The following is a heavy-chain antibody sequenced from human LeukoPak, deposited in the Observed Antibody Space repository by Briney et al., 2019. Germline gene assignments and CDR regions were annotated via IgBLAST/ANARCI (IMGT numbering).Heavy chain of an antibody. CDR3: AKGIYSSGWSYFDY. D-gene: IGHD6-19*01. CDR2: LSGSGITT. Sequence: GGSLRLSCAASGYTFSNSAMSWVCQAPGKGLEWVSTLSGSGITTYYADSVKGRFTISRDNSKNTLYLQMNSLRAEDTAVYYCAKGIYSSGWSYFDYWGHGTLVTVSS. J-gene: IGHJ4*01. V-gene: IGHV3-23*01. CDR1: GYTFSNSA.